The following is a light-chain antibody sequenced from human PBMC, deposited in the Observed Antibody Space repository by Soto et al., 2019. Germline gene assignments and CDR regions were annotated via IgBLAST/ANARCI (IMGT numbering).Light chain of an antibody. Sequence: EIVMTQSPATLSVSPGERATLSCRASQSVSSYLAWYQQKPGLPPRLLIYDASTRATGIPDRFSGSGSGTDFTLNISSLQSADFGVYYCQQYSNWPPLFTFGRGTKLEIK. CDR3: QQYSNWPPLFT. J-gene: IGKJ2*01. V-gene: IGKV3-15*01. CDR1: QSVSSY. CDR2: DAS.